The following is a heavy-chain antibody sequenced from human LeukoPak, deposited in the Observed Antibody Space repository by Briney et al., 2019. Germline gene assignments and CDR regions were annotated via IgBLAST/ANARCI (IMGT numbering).Heavy chain of an antibody. CDR3: ARDVDRFDY. D-gene: IGHD2-21*01. Sequence: SETLSLTCSVSSFSISSGHYWGWIRQPPGKGLEWIGSIYHSGPTYHNPSLKSRVTISVDTSKNHFSLTLTSVTAADTAVYYCARDVDRFDYWGQGTLVTVSS. V-gene: IGHV4-38-2*02. CDR2: IYHSGPT. J-gene: IGHJ4*02. CDR1: SFSISSGHY.